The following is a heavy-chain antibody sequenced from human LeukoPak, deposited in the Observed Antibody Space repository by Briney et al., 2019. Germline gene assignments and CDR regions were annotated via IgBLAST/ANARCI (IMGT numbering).Heavy chain of an antibody. CDR3: ARHSYYGSGRKPLDY. CDR1: GFTFHNYA. D-gene: IGHD3-10*01. V-gene: IGHV3-43*02. CDR2: TSGDGITT. Sequence: GGSPRLSCAASGFTFHNYAIHWVRQAPGKGLEWVSLTSGDGITTYFADSVKGRFTISRDNAKNSLYLQMNSLRAEDTALYYCARHSYYGSGRKPLDYWGQGTPVTVSS. J-gene: IGHJ4*02.